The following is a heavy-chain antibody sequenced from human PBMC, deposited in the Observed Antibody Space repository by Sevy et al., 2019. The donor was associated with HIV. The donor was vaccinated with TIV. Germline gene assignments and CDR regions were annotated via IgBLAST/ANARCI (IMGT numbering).Heavy chain of an antibody. Sequence: GGSLRLSCAASEFTFSGYWMNWVRQAPGKGLEWVANIRQDGSEKYYVDSVKGRFTISRDNAKNSMFLQMNSRRADDTAVYYCVREYEGGTAAAGGAFDYWGQGTLVTVSS. D-gene: IGHD6-13*01. CDR2: IRQDGSEK. CDR1: EFTFSGYW. CDR3: VREYEGGTAAAGGAFDY. V-gene: IGHV3-7*03. J-gene: IGHJ4*02.